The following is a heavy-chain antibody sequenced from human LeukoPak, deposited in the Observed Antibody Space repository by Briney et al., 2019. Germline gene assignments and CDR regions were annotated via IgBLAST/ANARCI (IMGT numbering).Heavy chain of an antibody. CDR2: ISSSSYI. V-gene: IGHV3-21*01. D-gene: IGHD6-13*01. CDR3: ARVSSSGWYDY. J-gene: IGHJ4*02. Sequence: PGGSLRLSCAASGFTFSSYSINWVRQAPGKGLEWVSYISSSSYIYYADSVKGRFTISRDNAKNSLCLQMNSLRAEDTAVYYCARVSSSGWYDYWGQGTLVTVSS. CDR1: GFTFSSYS.